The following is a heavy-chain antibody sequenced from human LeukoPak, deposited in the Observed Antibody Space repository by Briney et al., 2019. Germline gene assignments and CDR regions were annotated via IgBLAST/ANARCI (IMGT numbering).Heavy chain of an antibody. J-gene: IGHJ4*02. CDR2: IVVGSGNT. D-gene: IGHD3-22*01. Sequence: SVKVSCKASGFTFPSSAVQWVRQARGQRLEWIGWIVVGSGNTNYAQKFQERVTITRDMSTSTAFMELSSLRPEDTAVYYCAADGSGYYRKFDYWGQGTLVTVSS. CDR3: AADGSGYYRKFDY. V-gene: IGHV1-58*01. CDR1: GFTFPSSA.